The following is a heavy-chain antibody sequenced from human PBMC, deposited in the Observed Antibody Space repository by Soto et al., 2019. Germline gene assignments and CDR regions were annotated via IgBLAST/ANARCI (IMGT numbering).Heavy chain of an antibody. Sequence: SETLSLTCTVSGDSISSGGYYWSWIRHHPGKGLEWIAYIYYSGNTYYNPSLKSRLTISADTSKNQISLKLTSVTAADTAVYYCARASPTSTIMWWRGYFYYWGQGALVTVSS. V-gene: IGHV4-31*03. D-gene: IGHD2-21*01. CDR1: GDSISSGGYY. CDR3: ARASPTSTIMWWRGYFYY. J-gene: IGHJ4*02. CDR2: IYYSGNT.